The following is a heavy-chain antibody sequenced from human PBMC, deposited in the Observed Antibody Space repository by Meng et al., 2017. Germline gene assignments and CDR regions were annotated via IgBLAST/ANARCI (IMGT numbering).Heavy chain of an antibody. CDR3: TTDRGRGTVTIAY. D-gene: IGHD4-17*01. J-gene: IGHJ4*02. CDR2: IKSKTNGGTT. V-gene: IGHV3-15*01. Sequence: EVRLVESGGGLVKPGGSLRLSCAASGFTFSNAWMSWVRQAPGKGLEWVGRIKSKTNGGTTDYAAPVKGRFTISRDDSKDTLYLQMNSLKTEDTAVYYCTTDRGRGTVTIAYWGQGALVTVSS. CDR1: GFTFSNAW.